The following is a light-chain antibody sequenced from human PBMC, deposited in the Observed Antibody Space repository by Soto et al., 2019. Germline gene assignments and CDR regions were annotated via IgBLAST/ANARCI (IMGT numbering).Light chain of an antibody. CDR2: RNN. CDR3: AAWDDSLNGPV. Sequence: QSVLTQPPSASRTPGQRVTISCSGSTSNIGSNYVYWYQQLPGTAPKLLIYRNNQRPSGVPDRFSGSKSGTSASLAISGLRSEDEADYYCAAWDDSLNGPVFGGGTKLTVL. J-gene: IGLJ2*01. CDR1: TSNIGSNY. V-gene: IGLV1-47*01.